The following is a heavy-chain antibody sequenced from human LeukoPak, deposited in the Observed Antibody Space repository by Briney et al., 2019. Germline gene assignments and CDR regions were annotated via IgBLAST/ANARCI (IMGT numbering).Heavy chain of an antibody. J-gene: IGHJ4*02. V-gene: IGHV4-34*01. CDR2: FNHSGST. Sequence: PSETLSLTCAVYGGSFSGYYWSWIRQPPGKGLEWIGEFNHSGSTNYNPSLKSRVTISVDTSKNQFSLKLSSVTAADTAVYYCARRQRAGATRRYYFDYWGQGTLVTVSS. D-gene: IGHD1-26*01. CDR3: ARRQRAGATRRYYFDY. CDR1: GGSFSGYY.